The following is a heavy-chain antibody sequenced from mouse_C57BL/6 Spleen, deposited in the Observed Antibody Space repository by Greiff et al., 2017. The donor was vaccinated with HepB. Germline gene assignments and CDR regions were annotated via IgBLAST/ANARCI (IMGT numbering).Heavy chain of an antibody. V-gene: IGHV3-6*01. D-gene: IGHD2-3*01. CDR1: GYSITSGYY. Sequence: EVKLMESGPGLVKPSQSLSLTCSVTGYSITSGYYWNWIRQFPGNKLEWMGYISYDGSNNYNPSLKNRISITRDTSKNQFFLKLNSVTTEDTATYYCARDYDGYYGDYFDYWGQGTTLTVSS. CDR3: ARDYDGYYGDYFDY. J-gene: IGHJ2*01. CDR2: ISYDGSN.